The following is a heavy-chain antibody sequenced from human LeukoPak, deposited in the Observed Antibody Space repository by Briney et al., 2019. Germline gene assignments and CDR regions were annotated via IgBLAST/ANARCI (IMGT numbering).Heavy chain of an antibody. D-gene: IGHD2-2*01. CDR1: GFTFSTSS. CDR3: ARDSRSHCGTDACYGPYFDY. V-gene: IGHV3-48*01. CDR2: IRGSSTTI. J-gene: IGHJ4*02. Sequence: SGGSLRLSCAASGFTFSTSSMNWVRQAPGKGLEWVSYIRGSSTTIYYADSVKGRFTVSRDDAQNSLYLQMNNLRAEDAAVYFCARDSRSHCGTDACYGPYFDYWGQGTLVTVSS.